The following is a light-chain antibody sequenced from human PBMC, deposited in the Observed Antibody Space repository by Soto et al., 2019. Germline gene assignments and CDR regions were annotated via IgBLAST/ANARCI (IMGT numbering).Light chain of an antibody. V-gene: IGKV4-1*01. Sequence: EIVMTQSPASLAVALGERATINCKARNRVLYCSNNKNYLAWYQQKPGQPPKLLIYWASTRESGVPDRFSGSGPGTDFTLTISSLQPEDVPVYYCQQYYSTPLTFGGGTNVQLK. J-gene: IGKJ4*01. CDR3: QQYYSTPLT. CDR2: WAS. CDR1: NRVLYCSNNKNY.